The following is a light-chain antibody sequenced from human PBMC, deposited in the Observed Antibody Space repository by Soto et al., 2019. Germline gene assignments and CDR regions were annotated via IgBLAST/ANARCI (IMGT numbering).Light chain of an antibody. J-gene: IGKJ1*01. CDR2: KAS. CDR3: QQYNSYSWT. V-gene: IGKV1-5*03. Sequence: DIPMTQSPSTLPASVGDRVTITCRASQSISSWLARYQQKPGKAPKLLIYKASSLESGVPSRFSGSGSGTEFTLTISSLQPDDFATYYCQQYNSYSWTFGQGTKVDIK. CDR1: QSISSW.